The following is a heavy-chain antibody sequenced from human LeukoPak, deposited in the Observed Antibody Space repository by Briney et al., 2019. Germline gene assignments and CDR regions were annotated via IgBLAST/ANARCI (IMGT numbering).Heavy chain of an antibody. D-gene: IGHD3-10*01. CDR1: GYTFSTHW. CDR3: ARQRQNFYGSGASDF. J-gene: IGHJ4*02. V-gene: IGHV5-51*01. CDR2: IYPGDSDT. Sequence: GESLKISCKASGYTFSTHWIVWVRQMPGKGLEWMGVIYPGDSDTRYSPPFQGHATISADKSTTTAYLQWSSLKTSDTAMYYCARQRQNFYGSGASDFWGQGTLVTVSS.